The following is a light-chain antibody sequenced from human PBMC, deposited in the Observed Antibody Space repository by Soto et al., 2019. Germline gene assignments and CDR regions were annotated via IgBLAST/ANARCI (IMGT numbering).Light chain of an antibody. J-gene: IGKJ1*01. V-gene: IGKV1-39*01. Sequence: DIQMTQSPSSLSASVGDTVTITCRADQSVSGFVNWYQQKPGTAPRVLIYGASSLQTGVPSRFSGSRSGTDFTLTNSSLQPEDVATYYCKQSYKTPWTFGRGTKVAIK. CDR3: KQSYKTPWT. CDR2: GAS. CDR1: QSVSGF.